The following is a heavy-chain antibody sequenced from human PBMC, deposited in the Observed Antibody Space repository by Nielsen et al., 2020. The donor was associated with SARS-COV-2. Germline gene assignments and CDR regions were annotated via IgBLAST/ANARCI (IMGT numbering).Heavy chain of an antibody. J-gene: IGHJ4*02. CDR3: ARVLPPDTYVWGSYRPVDY. D-gene: IGHD3-16*02. V-gene: IGHV3-48*01. Sequence: GESLKISCAASGFTFSSYSMNWVRQAPGKGLEWVSSISSSSSTIYYADSVKGRFTISRDNAKNSLYLQMNSLRAEDTAVYYCARVLPPDTYVWGSYRPVDYWGQGTLVTVSS. CDR1: GFTFSSYS. CDR2: ISSSSSTI.